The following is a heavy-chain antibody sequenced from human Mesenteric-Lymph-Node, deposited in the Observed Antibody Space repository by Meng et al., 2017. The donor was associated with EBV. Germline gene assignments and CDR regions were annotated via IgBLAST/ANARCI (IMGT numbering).Heavy chain of an antibody. CDR3: VGLSCSGGTCLGEYYFDF. D-gene: IGHD2-8*02. Sequence: DSGPRLGKPSETLSLTCSVSGGSITSTDAYWGWIRQTPGKGLQWIGTFYHTGVHYYSPSLKGRVSISADTSMNQFSLKLNSVTAADTAVYYCVGLSCSGGTCLGEYYFDFWGQGTLVTVSS. J-gene: IGHJ4*02. V-gene: IGHV4-39*07. CDR1: GGSITSTDAY. CDR2: FYHTGVH.